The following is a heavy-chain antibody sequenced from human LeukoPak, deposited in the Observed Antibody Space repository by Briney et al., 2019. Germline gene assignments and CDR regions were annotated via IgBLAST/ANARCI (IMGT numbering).Heavy chain of an antibody. CDR1: GYTLTELS. J-gene: IGHJ4*02. CDR2: FDPEDGET. D-gene: IGHD6-19*01. Sequence: ASVKVSCKVSGYTLTELSMHWVRQAPGKGLEWMGGFDPEDGETIYAQKFQGRVTMTEDTSTDTAYMELSSLRSEDTAVYYCATSAAVAGISYFDYWGQGTLVTDSS. V-gene: IGHV1-24*01. CDR3: ATSAAVAGISYFDY.